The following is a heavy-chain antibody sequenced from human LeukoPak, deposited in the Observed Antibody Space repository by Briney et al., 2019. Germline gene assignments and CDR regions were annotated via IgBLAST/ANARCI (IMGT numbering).Heavy chain of an antibody. CDR2: IYYSGST. Sequence: SETLSLTCTVSGGSISSSSYYWGWIRQPPGKGLEWIGSIYYSGSTYYNPSLKSRVTISVDTSKNQFSLKLSSVTAADTAVCYCARDRGSQPFIDYWGQGTLVTVSS. V-gene: IGHV4-39*07. CDR1: GGSISSSSYY. CDR3: ARDRGSQPFIDY. J-gene: IGHJ4*02. D-gene: IGHD1-26*01.